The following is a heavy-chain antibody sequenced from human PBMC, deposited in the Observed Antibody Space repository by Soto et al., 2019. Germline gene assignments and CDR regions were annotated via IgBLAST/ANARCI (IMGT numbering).Heavy chain of an antibody. Sequence: PSETLSLTCTVSGGSVSSGSYYWSWIRQPPGKGLEWIGSIYYSGSTNYNPSIKSRVTISVDTSKNQFSLKLSSVTAAATAVYYCARAKGGGIAAAIDYWGQGTLVTVSS. J-gene: IGHJ4*02. V-gene: IGHV4-61*01. CDR1: GGSVSSGSYY. D-gene: IGHD6-13*01. CDR3: ARAKGGGIAAAIDY. CDR2: IYYSGST.